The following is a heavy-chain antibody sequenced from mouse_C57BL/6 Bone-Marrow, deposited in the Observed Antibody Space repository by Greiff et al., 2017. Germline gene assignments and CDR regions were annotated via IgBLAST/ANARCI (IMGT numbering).Heavy chain of an antibody. CDR1: GYTFTDYT. CDR3: ASSSVMVKDAMDY. CDR2: IYPRDGST. J-gene: IGHJ4*01. D-gene: IGHD2-2*01. Sequence: VQLQQSDAELVKPGASVKLSCKASGYTFTDYTIHWMKQRPEQGLEWIGYIYPRDGSTKYNEKFKGKATLTADKSSSTAYMQLNSLTSEDSAFYFCASSSVMVKDAMDYWGKGTSVTVSS. V-gene: IGHV1-78*01.